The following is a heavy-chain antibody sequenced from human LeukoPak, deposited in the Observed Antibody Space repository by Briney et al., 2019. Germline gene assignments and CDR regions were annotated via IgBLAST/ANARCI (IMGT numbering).Heavy chain of an antibody. CDR2: LYSDGNT. D-gene: IGHD1-14*01. J-gene: IGHJ4*02. CDR3: ARGVEPLAANTLAY. V-gene: IGHV3-53*01. Sequence: GGSLRLSCAASGFVFSNYEMNWVRQAPGKGLEWVSVLYSDGNTKYADSVQGRFTISRDNSKNTLYLEMNSLSPDDTAVYYCARGVEPLAANTLAYWGQGTLVTVSS. CDR1: GFVFSNYE.